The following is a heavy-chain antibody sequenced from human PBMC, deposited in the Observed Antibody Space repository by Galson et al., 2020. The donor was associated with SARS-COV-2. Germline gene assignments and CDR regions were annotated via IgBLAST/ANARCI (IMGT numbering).Heavy chain of an antibody. CDR3: ARQGVNMIVLVTVPGWYFDL. D-gene: IGHD3-22*01. CDR2: VYPSCTT. Sequence: SETLSLTCTVSGYSVSTTNYWGWVRQPPGRRLEWIWSVYPSCTTYYNPSPKSRFTIAVDTSKNQFSLRLDSVTAADTALYYCARQGVNMIVLVTVPGWYFDLWGRGTLVTVSS. CDR1: GYSVSTTNY. J-gene: IGHJ2*01. V-gene: IGHV4-38-2*02.